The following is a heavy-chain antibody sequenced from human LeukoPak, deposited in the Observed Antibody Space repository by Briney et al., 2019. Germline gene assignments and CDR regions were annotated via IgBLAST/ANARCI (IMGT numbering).Heavy chain of an antibody. V-gene: IGHV3-15*01. Sequence: PGGSLRLSWAASGFTFSSYWMSWVRQAPGKGLEWVGRIKSKTDGGTTDYAAPVKGRFTISRDDSKNTLYLQMNSLKTEDTAVYYCTTEWGYVLQYWGQGTLVTVSS. CDR1: GFTFSSYW. J-gene: IGHJ4*02. CDR3: TTEWGYVLQY. D-gene: IGHD5-12*01. CDR2: IKSKTDGGTT.